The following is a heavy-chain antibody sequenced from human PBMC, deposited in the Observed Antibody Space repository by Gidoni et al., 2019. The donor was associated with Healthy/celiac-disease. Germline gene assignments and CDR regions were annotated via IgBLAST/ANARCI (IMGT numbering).Heavy chain of an antibody. CDR2: INPSGGST. CDR1: GYTFTSYY. J-gene: IGHJ6*03. CDR3: ARNVVVPAANYYYYYYMDV. Sequence: QVQLVQSGAEVKKPGASVKVSCNASGYTFTSYYMHWVRQAPGQGLEWMGIINPSGGSTSYAQKFQGRVNMTRDTSTSTVYMELSSLRSEDTAVYYCARNVVVPAANYYYYYYMDVWGKGTTVTVSS. V-gene: IGHV1-46*03. D-gene: IGHD2-2*01.